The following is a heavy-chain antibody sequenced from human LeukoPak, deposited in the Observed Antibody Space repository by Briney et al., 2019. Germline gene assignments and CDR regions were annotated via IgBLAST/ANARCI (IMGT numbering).Heavy chain of an antibody. D-gene: IGHD3-10*01. Sequence: ASVKVSCKVSGYTLTELSMHWVRQAPGKWLEWMGGFDPEDGETIYAQKFQGRVTMTEDTSTDTAYMELSSLRSEDTAVYYCATDSGKITMVRGVIIREYYFDYWGQGTLVTVSS. V-gene: IGHV1-24*01. CDR1: GYTLTELS. J-gene: IGHJ4*02. CDR2: FDPEDGET. CDR3: ATDSGKITMVRGVIIREYYFDY.